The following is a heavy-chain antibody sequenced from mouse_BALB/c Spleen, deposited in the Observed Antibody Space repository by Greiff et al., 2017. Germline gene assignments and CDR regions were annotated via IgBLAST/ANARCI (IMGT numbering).Heavy chain of an antibody. CDR1: GFTFSSYA. CDR2: ISSGGST. CDR3: ARDESYGNYPPWYLVV. D-gene: IGHD2-1*01. Sequence: EVQRVESGGGLVKPGGSLKLSCAASGFTFSSYAMSWVRQTPEKRLEWVASISSGGSTYYPDSVKGRFTISRDNARNILYLQMSSLRSEDTALYYCARDESYGNYPPWYLVVWGAGTAVTVSS. V-gene: IGHV5-6-5*01. J-gene: IGHJ1*01.